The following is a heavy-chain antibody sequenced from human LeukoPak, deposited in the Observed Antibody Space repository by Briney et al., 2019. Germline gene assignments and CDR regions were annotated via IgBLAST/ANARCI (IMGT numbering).Heavy chain of an antibody. J-gene: IGHJ4*02. CDR3: ARQNDFRLDH. CDR1: GYTFSSYW. CDR2: INPGDSDT. D-gene: IGHD3-3*01. V-gene: IGHV5-51*01. Sequence: GESLQISCKGSGYTFSSYWIGWVRQMPGKGLEWMGIINPGDSDTRYSPSLQGQVTISVDTSIGTAYLQWSSLKASDTAIYYCARQNDFRLDHWGQGTLVTVSS.